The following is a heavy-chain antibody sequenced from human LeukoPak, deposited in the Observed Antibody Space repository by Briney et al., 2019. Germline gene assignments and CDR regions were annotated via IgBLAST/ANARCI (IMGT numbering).Heavy chain of an antibody. Sequence: GGSLRLSCAASGFTFSSYSMNWVRQAPGKGLEWVSSISSSSSYIYYADAVKGRFTISRDNAKNSLYLPMNSLRAEDTAVYYCARDFRLYYYDSSGYRSTVDYWGQGTLVTVSS. D-gene: IGHD3-22*01. V-gene: IGHV3-21*01. CDR1: GFTFSSYS. CDR3: ARDFRLYYYDSSGYRSTVDY. CDR2: ISSSSSYI. J-gene: IGHJ4*02.